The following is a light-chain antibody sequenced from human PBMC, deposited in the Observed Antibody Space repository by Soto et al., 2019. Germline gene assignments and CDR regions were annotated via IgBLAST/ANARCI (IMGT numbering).Light chain of an antibody. CDR2: GAS. CDR1: QSVGSN. Sequence: ESVLPQSPGAVYLSSGERATLSCRASQSVGSNLAWYQQKPGQAPRPLIYGASSRATGIPDRFSGSGSGTDFTLIISRLEPEDFAMFYCQQYGSSPLTFGRGTKVDI. CDR3: QQYGSSPLT. J-gene: IGKJ4*01. V-gene: IGKV3-20*01.